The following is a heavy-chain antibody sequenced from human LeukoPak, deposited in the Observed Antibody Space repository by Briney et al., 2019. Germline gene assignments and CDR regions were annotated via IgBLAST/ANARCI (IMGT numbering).Heavy chain of an antibody. J-gene: IGHJ3*01. Sequence: KPSETLSLTCTVSGDSIRSYYWSWIRQPPGKGLEWIGYIYYSGSTNYNPSLKSRVTISIDTSKKQFSLRLSSVTAADTAVYFCAYSGSCGEAFNFWGQGTVVTVSS. CDR2: IYYSGST. D-gene: IGHD1-26*01. CDR3: AYSGSCGEAFNF. CDR1: GDSIRSYY. V-gene: IGHV4-59*01.